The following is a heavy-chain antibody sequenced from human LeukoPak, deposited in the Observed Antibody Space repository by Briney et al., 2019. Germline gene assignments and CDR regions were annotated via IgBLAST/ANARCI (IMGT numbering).Heavy chain of an antibody. D-gene: IGHD6-6*01. CDR2: INSDGSST. Sequence: GGSLRLSCAASGFTFSSYSMNWVRQAPGKGLVWVSRINSDGSSTSYADSVKGRFTISRDNAKNTLYLQMNSLRAEDTAVYYCAREVVVAARRYYYYGMDVWGQGTTVTVSS. V-gene: IGHV3-74*01. CDR1: GFTFSSYS. J-gene: IGHJ6*02. CDR3: AREVVVAARRYYYYGMDV.